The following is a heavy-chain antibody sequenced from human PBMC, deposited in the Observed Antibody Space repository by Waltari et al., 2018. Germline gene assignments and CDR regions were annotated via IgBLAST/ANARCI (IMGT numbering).Heavy chain of an antibody. CDR3: ARDLYSGSYSDDY. J-gene: IGHJ4*02. D-gene: IGHD1-26*01. CDR1: GFSLSSYR. V-gene: IGHV3-7*01. Sequence: EVQLVESGGDLVQPGGSLRLSCVASGFSLSSYRMSWVRQAPGKGLAWVDNIKQDGAIKGYVGSVKGRFTSSRDNAKNSLYMQMNSLRGEDTDVYYCARDLYSGSYSDDYWGQGTLVTVAS. CDR2: IKQDGAIK.